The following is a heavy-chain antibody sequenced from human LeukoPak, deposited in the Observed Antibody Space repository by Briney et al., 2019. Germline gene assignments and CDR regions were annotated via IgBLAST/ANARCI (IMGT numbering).Heavy chain of an antibody. Sequence: GGSLRLSCTASGFTFSNYWMTWVRQAPGKGLEWVTNIKPDGGHTYYVDSVKGRFTVSRDNAKNSLFLQMDRLRAEDTAMYYCARDYSYSDDYWGQGTLVTVSS. CDR3: ARDYSYSDDY. J-gene: IGHJ4*02. CDR1: GFTFSNYW. CDR2: IKPDGGHT. D-gene: IGHD4-17*01. V-gene: IGHV3-7*03.